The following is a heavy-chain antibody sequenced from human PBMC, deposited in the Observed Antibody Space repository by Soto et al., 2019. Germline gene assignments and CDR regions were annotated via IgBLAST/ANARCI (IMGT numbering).Heavy chain of an antibody. D-gene: IGHD3-3*01. Sequence: PGGSLRLSCAASGFTFSSYCMHWVRQAPGKGLEWVANIKQDGSEKYYVDSVKGRFTISRDNAKNSLYLQMNSLRAEDTAVYYCARGLYDFWSGYYGDYYYGMDVWGQGTTVTVSS. V-gene: IGHV3-7*01. CDR1: GFTFSSYC. CDR3: ARGLYDFWSGYYGDYYYGMDV. J-gene: IGHJ6*02. CDR2: IKQDGSEK.